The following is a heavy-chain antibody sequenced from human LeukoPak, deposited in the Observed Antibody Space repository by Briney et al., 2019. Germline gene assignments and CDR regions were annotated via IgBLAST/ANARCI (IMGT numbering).Heavy chain of an antibody. V-gene: IGHV1-18*01. J-gene: IGHJ4*02. D-gene: IGHD3-22*01. CDR1: GYTFTSYA. CDR3: ARGSTARYYYDSSGYYRGAVDY. CDR2: ISAYNGNT. Sequence: ASVKVSCKASGYTFTSYAMNWVRRAPGQGLEWMGWISAYNGNTNYAQKLQGRVTMTTDTSTNTAYMELRSLRSDDTAVYYCARGSTARYYYDSSGYYRGAVDYWGQGTLVTISS.